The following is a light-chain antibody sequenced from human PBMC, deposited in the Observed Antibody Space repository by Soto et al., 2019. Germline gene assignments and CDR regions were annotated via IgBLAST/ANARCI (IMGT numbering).Light chain of an antibody. J-gene: IGLJ1*01. V-gene: IGLV2-18*02. Sequence: QSALTQPPSVSGSPGQSVAISCTGTSSDVGSYNRVAWYQQPPGTAPKLMIYEVSNRPSGVPDRFSGSKSGNTASLTISGLQAEDGADYYCSSFTSSSTDVFGTGTKVTVL. CDR3: SSFTSSSTDV. CDR2: EVS. CDR1: SSDVGSYNR.